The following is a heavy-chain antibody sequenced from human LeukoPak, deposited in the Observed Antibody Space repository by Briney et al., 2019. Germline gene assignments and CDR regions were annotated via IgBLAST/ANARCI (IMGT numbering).Heavy chain of an antibody. CDR3: ARDQLGAVLYFDY. J-gene: IGHJ4*02. CDR1: GFTFYDYA. V-gene: IGHV3-23*01. CDR2: ISGSGGST. Sequence: GRSLRLSCAASGFTFYDYAMSWVRQAPGKGLEWVSAISGSGGSTYYADSVKGRFTISRDNSKNTLYLQINSLRVEDTAVYYCARDQLGAVLYFDYWGQGALVTVSS. D-gene: IGHD1-1*01.